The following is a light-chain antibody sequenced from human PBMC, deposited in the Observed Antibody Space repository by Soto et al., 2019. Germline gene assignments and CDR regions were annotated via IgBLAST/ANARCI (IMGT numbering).Light chain of an antibody. CDR3: QQYNSYPWT. V-gene: IGKV1-5*01. J-gene: IGKJ1*01. CDR1: QTIFNW. Sequence: DIQMTQSPSTLSASVGDRVTITCRASQTIFNWLAWYQRKPGRAPNLLIYDAYSLQSGVPSTFSGSRSGTEFTLTISSLQPGDFATYYLQQYNSYPWTFGQWTKVESK. CDR2: DAY.